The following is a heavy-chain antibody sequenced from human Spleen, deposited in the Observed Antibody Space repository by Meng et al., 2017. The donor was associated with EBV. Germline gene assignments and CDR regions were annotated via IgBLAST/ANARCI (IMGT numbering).Heavy chain of an antibody. J-gene: IGHJ4*02. V-gene: IGHV4-4*02. CDR2: IFHSGST. CDR3: AILWAPVDY. CDR1: GGSITSANW. Sequence: QVQLQESGPGLVQPSGTLSLTCAVSGGSITSANWWTWVRQPPGKGLEWIGEIFHSGSTNYNPSLKSRVTMSVDKSKNQFSLNLRSVTAADTAVYYCAILWAPVDYWGQGALVTVSS. D-gene: IGHD3-16*01.